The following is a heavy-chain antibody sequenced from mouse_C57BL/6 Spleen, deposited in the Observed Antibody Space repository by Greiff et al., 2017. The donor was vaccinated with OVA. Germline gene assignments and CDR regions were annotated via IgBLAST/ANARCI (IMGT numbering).Heavy chain of an antibody. V-gene: IGHV2-2*01. CDR3: ASNYDQFAY. CDR2: IWSGGST. D-gene: IGHD2-3*01. CDR1: GFSLTSYG. J-gene: IGHJ3*01. Sequence: VQLQQSGPGLVQPSQSLSITCTVSGFSLTSYGVHWVRQSPGKGLEWLGVIWSGGSTDYNAAFISRLSISKDNSKSQVFFKMNSLQADDTAIYYCASNYDQFAYWGQGTLVTVSA.